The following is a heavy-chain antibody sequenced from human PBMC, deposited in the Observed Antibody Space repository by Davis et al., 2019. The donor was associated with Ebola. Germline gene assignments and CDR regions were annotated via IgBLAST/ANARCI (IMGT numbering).Heavy chain of an antibody. CDR2: INHSGST. Sequence: MPGGSLRPSCAVYGGSFSGYYWSWIRQPPGKGLEWIGEINHSGSTNYNPSLRSRVTISVDTSKNQFSLKLTSVTAADTAVYYCATSQDCSSTSCDNWSDPWGQGTLVTVSS. CDR3: ATSQDCSSTSCDNWSDP. V-gene: IGHV4-34*01. CDR1: GGSFSGYY. J-gene: IGHJ5*02. D-gene: IGHD2-2*01.